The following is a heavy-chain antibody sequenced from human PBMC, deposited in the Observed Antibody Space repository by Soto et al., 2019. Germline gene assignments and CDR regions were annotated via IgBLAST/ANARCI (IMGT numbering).Heavy chain of an antibody. CDR2: ISHSGST. J-gene: IGHJ4*02. CDR1: GDSISSSEW. CDR3: ASRIGTRPF. V-gene: IGHV4-4*02. D-gene: IGHD6-6*01. Sequence: SETLSLTCAVSGDSISSSEWWSRVRQPPGKGLEWIGEISHSGSTNYKSSLKSRVTISLDKSKNQFSLKLSFVTAADTAVYYCASRIGTRPFWGQGTLVTVSS.